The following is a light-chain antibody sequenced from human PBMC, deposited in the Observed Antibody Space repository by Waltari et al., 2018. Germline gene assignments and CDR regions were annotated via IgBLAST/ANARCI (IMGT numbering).Light chain of an antibody. Sequence: QSVLTPPPSVSGAPGQRVTISCTGRSSNIGARYDVHWYQQFPGTAPKLLLYANSNRPSGVPDRFSGSKSATSASLAITGLQDDDEADYYCQSYDSRLNAVVFGGGTKLTVL. V-gene: IGLV1-40*01. J-gene: IGLJ2*01. CDR2: ANS. CDR1: SSNIGARYD. CDR3: QSYDSRLNAVV.